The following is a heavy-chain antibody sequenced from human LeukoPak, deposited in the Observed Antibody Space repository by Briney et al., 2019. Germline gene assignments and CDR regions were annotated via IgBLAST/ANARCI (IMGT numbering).Heavy chain of an antibody. CDR2: INGRGDDT. V-gene: IGHV3-23*01. CDR3: AKGHRSSSSFFDS. D-gene: IGHD6-19*01. J-gene: IGHJ4*02. Sequence: GGSLRLSCAAFSGCAMSWVRQAPGKGLEWVSAINGRGDDTYYPDSVKGRFTISRDNSNNTLYLQMNSLRAEDTAVYYCAKGHRSSSSFFDSWGRGILVTVSS. CDR1: SGCA.